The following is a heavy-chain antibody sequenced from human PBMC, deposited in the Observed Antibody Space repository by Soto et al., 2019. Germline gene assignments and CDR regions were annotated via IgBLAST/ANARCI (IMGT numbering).Heavy chain of an antibody. Sequence: PSETLSLTCAVYGGSFSGYYWSWIRQPPGKGLEWIGEINHSGSTNYNPSLKSRVTISVDTSKNQFSLKLSSVTAADTAVYYCARGLTLVLRIAVADTRWFDPWGQGTLVTVSS. CDR3: ARGLTLVLRIAVADTRWFDP. V-gene: IGHV4-34*01. CDR2: INHSGST. CDR1: GGSFSGYY. D-gene: IGHD6-19*01. J-gene: IGHJ5*02.